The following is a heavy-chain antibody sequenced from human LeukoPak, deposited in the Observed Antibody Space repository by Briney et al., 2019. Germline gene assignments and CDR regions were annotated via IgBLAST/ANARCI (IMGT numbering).Heavy chain of an antibody. CDR3: ARAFDSSVGFDY. Sequence: SQTLSLTCAISGDSVSSNSAAWNWIRQSPSRCLEWLGRTYYRSKWYNDYAVSVKGRITINPDTSKNQFSLQLNSVTPEDTAVYYCARAFDSSVGFDYWGQGTLVTVSS. CDR2: TYYRSKWYN. V-gene: IGHV6-1*01. CDR1: GDSVSSNSAA. D-gene: IGHD3-22*01. J-gene: IGHJ4*02.